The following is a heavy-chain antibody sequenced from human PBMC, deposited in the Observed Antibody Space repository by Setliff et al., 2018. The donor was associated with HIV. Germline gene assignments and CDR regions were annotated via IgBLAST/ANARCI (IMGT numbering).Heavy chain of an antibody. D-gene: IGHD4-17*01. V-gene: IGHV4-59*11. CDR3: ACVFVTTVTNQDY. CDR2: IYYIGNT. Sequence: PSETLSLTCTVSGGSISGHYWSWIRQPPGKGLEWIGYIYYIGNTNYNPSLKSRVTISLDTSNNQFSLKLTSVTAADTAMYYCACVFVTTVTNQDYWGQGTPVTVSS. CDR1: GGSISGHY. J-gene: IGHJ4*02.